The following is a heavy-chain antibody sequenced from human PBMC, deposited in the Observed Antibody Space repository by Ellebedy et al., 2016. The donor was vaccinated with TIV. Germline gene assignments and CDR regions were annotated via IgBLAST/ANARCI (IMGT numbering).Heavy chain of an antibody. Sequence: GGSLRLSXAASGFTFSNYWMTWVRQAPGKGLEWVANINPDGSVKYYVDSVKGRFTVSRDDAKDSLYLQMNSLRAEDTAVYYCARALGGGHCYWGQGTLVTVSS. CDR3: ARALGGGHCY. CDR1: GFTFSNYW. J-gene: IGHJ4*02. D-gene: IGHD2-21*02. V-gene: IGHV3-7*01. CDR2: INPDGSVK.